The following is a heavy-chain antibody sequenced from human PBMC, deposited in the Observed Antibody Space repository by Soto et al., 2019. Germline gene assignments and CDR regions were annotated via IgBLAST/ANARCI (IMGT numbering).Heavy chain of an antibody. V-gene: IGHV3-23*01. CDR1: GFTFKTYP. CDR2: IGGGGFDT. CDR3: ARHDDSSGYFTDFDY. D-gene: IGHD3-22*01. J-gene: IGHJ4*02. Sequence: GSLRLSCAASGFTFKTYPTSWVRQTPGKGLEWVSAIGGGGFDTYYADSVKGRFTISRDNSKNTLYLQTNRLRAEDTAVYYCARHDDSSGYFTDFDYWGQGTLVTVSS.